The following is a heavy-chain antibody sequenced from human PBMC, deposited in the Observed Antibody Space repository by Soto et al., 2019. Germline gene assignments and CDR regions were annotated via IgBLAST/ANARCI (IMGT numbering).Heavy chain of an antibody. CDR2: IGTAGDT. CDR1: GFTFSTYD. V-gene: IGHV3-13*04. CDR3: ARDRREPYDDGLDF. Sequence: EVQLVESGGGLVQPGGSLRLSCAASGFTFSTYDMYWVRQPTGKGLEWVSSIGTAGDTYYPGSVKGRFTISRENARSSLYLQMDSLRVGDTAVYYCARDRREPYDDGLDFWGQGTTVNVS. J-gene: IGHJ6*02. D-gene: IGHD1-1*01.